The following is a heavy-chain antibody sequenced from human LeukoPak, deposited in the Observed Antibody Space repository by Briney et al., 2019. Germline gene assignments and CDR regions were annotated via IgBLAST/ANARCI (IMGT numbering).Heavy chain of an antibody. CDR2: MNPNSGKT. Sequence: ASVKVSCKASENTFSNFEFNWVRQATGQGLEWMGWMNPNSGKTGYAQDFQGRVTMTRDTSISTAYMELSRLRSDDTAVYYCARFYDFWSGYSGFDYWGQGTLVTVSS. CDR3: ARFYDFWSGYSGFDY. CDR1: ENTFSNFE. V-gene: IGHV1-8*01. D-gene: IGHD3-3*01. J-gene: IGHJ4*02.